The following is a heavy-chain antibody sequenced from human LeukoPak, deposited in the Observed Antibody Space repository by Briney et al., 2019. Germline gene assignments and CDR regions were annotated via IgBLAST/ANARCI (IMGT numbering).Heavy chain of an antibody. V-gene: IGHV1-8*01. CDR3: ARRMVYYGSGSYYKEYYYYYMDV. Sequence: ASMKVSCKASGYTFTSYDINWVRQATGQGLEWMRWMNPNSGNTGYAQKFQGRVTMTRNTSISTAYMELSSLRSEDTAVYYCARRMVYYGSGSYYKEYYYYYMDVWGKGTTVTISS. CDR1: GYTFTSYD. J-gene: IGHJ6*03. D-gene: IGHD3-10*01. CDR2: MNPNSGNT.